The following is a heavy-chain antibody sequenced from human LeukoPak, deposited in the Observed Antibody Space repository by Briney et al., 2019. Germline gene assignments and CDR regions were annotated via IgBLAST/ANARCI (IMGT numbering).Heavy chain of an antibody. CDR3: ARDGITCSSTSCYTYYYMDV. CDR1: GYTFTSYG. CDR2: ISAYNGNT. J-gene: IGHJ6*03. D-gene: IGHD2-2*02. V-gene: IGHV1-18*01. Sequence: ASVKVSCKASGYTFTSYGISWVRQAPGQGLEWMGWISAYNGNTNYAQKLQGRVTMTTDTSTSTAYMELRSLRSDDTAVYYCARDGITCSSTSCYTYYYMDVWGKGTTVTVSS.